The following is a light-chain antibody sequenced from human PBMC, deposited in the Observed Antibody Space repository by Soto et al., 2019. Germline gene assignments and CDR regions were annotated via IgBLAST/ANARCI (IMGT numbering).Light chain of an antibody. J-gene: IGLJ2*01. Sequence: QSVLTQPASVSGSPGQSITISCTGTSSDVGGYNYVSWYQQHPGKAPKLMIYEVSNRPSGVSNRFSGSKSGNTASLTVSGLQAEDEAEYYCSSYGGTNNFGVFGGGTKLTVL. CDR3: SSYGGTNNFGV. CDR1: SSDVGGYNY. V-gene: IGLV2-14*01. CDR2: EVS.